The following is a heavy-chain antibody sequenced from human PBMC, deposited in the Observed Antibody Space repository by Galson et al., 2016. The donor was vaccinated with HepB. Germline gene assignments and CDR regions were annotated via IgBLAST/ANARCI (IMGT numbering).Heavy chain of an antibody. V-gene: IGHV3-7*03. J-gene: IGHJ4*02. CDR1: GFTFNKYP. CDR3: AGAGNNFDS. CDR2: INEDGRKT. Sequence: SLRLSCAASGFTFNKYPMFWVRQAPGKGLEWVANINEDGRKTYYGDSVKGRSIISRDNARNSMHLQMNSLRAEDTAVYFCAGAGNNFDSWGQGTLATVSS. D-gene: IGHD3-9*01.